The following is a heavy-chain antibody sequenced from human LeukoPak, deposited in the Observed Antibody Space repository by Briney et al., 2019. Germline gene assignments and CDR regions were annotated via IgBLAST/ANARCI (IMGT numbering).Heavy chain of an antibody. D-gene: IGHD6-13*01. V-gene: IGHV4-39*01. CDR2: IYYSGST. Sequence: SETLSLTCTVSGGSISSSSYYWGWIRQPPGKGLEWIGSIYYSGSTYYNSSLKSRVTISVDTSKNQFSLKLSSVTAAGTAVYYCASRIAAAGKQSPPLFDYWGQGTLVTVSS. CDR1: GGSISSSSYY. CDR3: ASRIAAAGKQSPPLFDY. J-gene: IGHJ4*02.